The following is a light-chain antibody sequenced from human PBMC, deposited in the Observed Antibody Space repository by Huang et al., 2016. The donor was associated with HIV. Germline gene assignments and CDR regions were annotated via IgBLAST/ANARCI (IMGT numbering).Light chain of an antibody. CDR1: QNIDDS. V-gene: IGKV1-5*03. CDR2: RTS. Sequence: DIQMTQSPSTLSASVGDIVNIACRASQNIDDSLAWYQQKPGGVPKVLIYRTSTVQIGVPSRFSGSMSGTRFTLTINGLQPDDFATYYCQQYRNYSTFGQGTRL. J-gene: IGKJ5*01. CDR3: QQYRNYST.